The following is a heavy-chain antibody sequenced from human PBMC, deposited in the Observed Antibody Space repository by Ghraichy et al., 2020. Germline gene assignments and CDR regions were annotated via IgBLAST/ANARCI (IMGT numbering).Heavy chain of an antibody. Sequence: GESLNISCAASGFTFSSYSVTWVRQAPGKGLEWVSSISSSSSSIYSADSLKGRFTISRDNAKNSLYLQMNSLRAEDTAVYYCARNLYGITASYYYYGMDVWGQGNTVTVSS. J-gene: IGHJ6*02. D-gene: IGHD1-20*01. V-gene: IGHV3-21*01. CDR1: GFTFSSYS. CDR3: ARNLYGITASYYYYGMDV. CDR2: ISSSSSSI.